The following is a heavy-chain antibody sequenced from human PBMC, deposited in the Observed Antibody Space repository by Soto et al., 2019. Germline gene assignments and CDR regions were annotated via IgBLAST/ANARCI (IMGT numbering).Heavy chain of an antibody. Sequence: GAAVQVSCKASGYPFTTYHLHWVRQAPGQGLEWMGIVYVTGTGTRSAQKFQGRLTMTRDRSTSTVYMELSSLRSEDTAVYYCARPEGYGSGSYYFDSWGQGTLVTVSS. D-gene: IGHD3-10*01. CDR3: ARPEGYGSGSYYFDS. CDR1: GYPFTTYH. J-gene: IGHJ4*02. CDR2: VYVTGTGT. V-gene: IGHV1-46*01.